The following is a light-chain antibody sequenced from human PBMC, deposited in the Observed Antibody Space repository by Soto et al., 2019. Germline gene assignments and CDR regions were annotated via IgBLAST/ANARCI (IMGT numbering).Light chain of an antibody. CDR1: QTLLHGNGYNY. Sequence: IALTQSPLSLTVTPGEPASISCRSSQTLLHGNGYNYVDWYLQKPGQSPQLLIYLGSSRASGVPDRFSGSGSGTDFTLKISRVEAEDVGIFYCMQGLRPMYTFGQGTKLESK. J-gene: IGKJ2*01. CDR2: LGS. CDR3: MQGLRPMYT. V-gene: IGKV2-28*01.